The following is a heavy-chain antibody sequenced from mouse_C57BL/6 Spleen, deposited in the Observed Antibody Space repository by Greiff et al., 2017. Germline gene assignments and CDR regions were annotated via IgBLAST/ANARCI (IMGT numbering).Heavy chain of an antibody. D-gene: IGHD6-2*01. CDR1: GYTFPDSD. CDR3: TRPSHY. J-gene: IGHJ2*01. Sequence: QVQLQQSGPELVRPGASVTLSCTASGYTFPDSDMHWVKQTPVHGLEWIGAIDPETGGTAYTQKFKGQAILTADKSSSTAYMELRSLTSEDSAVYYCTRPSHYWGQGTTRTVSS. V-gene: IGHV1-15*01. CDR2: IDPETGGT.